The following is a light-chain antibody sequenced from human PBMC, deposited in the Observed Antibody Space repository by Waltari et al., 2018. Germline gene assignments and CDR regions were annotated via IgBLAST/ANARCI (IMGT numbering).Light chain of an antibody. CDR2: YDS. V-gene: IGLV3-21*04. Sequence: SYVVTQSPSVSVAPGETARITCGGDNIGSNSVHWYQQRPGQAPVLVIPYDSDRPSGIPERFSGSNSGNTATLTISWVEADDEADYYCLVWHSTTDHHGVFGGGTKLTVL. J-gene: IGLJ2*01. CDR1: NIGSNS. CDR3: LVWHSTTDHHGV.